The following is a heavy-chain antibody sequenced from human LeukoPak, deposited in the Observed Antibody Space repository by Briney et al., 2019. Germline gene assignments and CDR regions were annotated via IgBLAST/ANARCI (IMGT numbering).Heavy chain of an antibody. Sequence: GGSLRLSCDASGFTFSAYAMHWVRQAPGKGLEWVSSISSSSSYIYYADSVKGRFTTSRDNAKNSLYLQMNSLRAEDTAVYYCATAEYGAFDIWGQGTMVTVSS. V-gene: IGHV3-21*01. CDR2: ISSSSSYI. J-gene: IGHJ3*02. CDR3: ATAEYGAFDI. D-gene: IGHD4/OR15-4a*01. CDR1: GFTFSAYA.